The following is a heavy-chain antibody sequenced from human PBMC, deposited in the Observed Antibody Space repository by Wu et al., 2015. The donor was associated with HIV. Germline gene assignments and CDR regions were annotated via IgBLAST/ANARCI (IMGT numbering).Heavy chain of an antibody. V-gene: IGHV1-18*01. CDR2: ISAYNGNT. D-gene: IGHD5-24*01. J-gene: IGHJ3*02. CDR3: ARDQQRWLQSGPPNAFDI. CDR1: GYTFTSYG. Sequence: QVQLVQSGAEVKKPGASVKVSCKASGYTFTSYGISWVRQAPGQGLEWMGWISAYNGNTNYAQKLQGRVTMTTDTSTSTAYMELRSLRSDDTAVYYCARDQQRWLQSGPPNAFDIWGQGTMVTVSS.